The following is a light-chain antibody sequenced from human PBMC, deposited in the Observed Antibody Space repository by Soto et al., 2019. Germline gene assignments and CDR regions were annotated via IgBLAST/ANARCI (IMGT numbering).Light chain of an antibody. CDR3: SSYTRSSTSYV. J-gene: IGLJ1*01. CDR2: EVS. Sequence: QSALTQPASVSGSPGQSITISCTGTSSDVGGYNYVSWYQQHPGKAPKLMIYEVSNRPSRVSNRFSGSKSGNTASLTISGLQAEDEAYYYCSSYTRSSTSYVFGTGTKLTVL. CDR1: SSDVGGYNY. V-gene: IGLV2-14*01.